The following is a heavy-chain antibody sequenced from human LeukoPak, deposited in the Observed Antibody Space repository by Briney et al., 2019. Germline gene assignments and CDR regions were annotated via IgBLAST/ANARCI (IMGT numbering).Heavy chain of an antibody. J-gene: IGHJ5*02. Sequence: GGSLRLSCAASGFTFSSYAMSWVRQAPGKGLEWVSAISGRGGTTFNADSVKGRFTISRENSRNTLYLQMNSLRAEDTAVYYCAEGGSSWPTSNWFDPWGQGTLVTVSS. CDR1: GFTFSSYA. D-gene: IGHD6-13*01. CDR2: ISGRGGTT. CDR3: AEGGSSWPTSNWFDP. V-gene: IGHV3-23*01.